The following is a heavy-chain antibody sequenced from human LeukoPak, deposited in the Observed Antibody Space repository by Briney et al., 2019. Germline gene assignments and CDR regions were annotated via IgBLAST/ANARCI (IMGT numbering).Heavy chain of an antibody. CDR3: AKGLPVSDFWSGNGYYYGMDV. V-gene: IGHV3-23*01. Sequence: PGGSLRLSCAVSGFIFSNYAMNWVRQAPGKGPEWVSTITENGDRSYYTDSVKGRFTISRDISKNTLYLEMNRLRAEDTAVYYCAKGLPVSDFWSGNGYYYGMDVWGQGTTVTVS. CDR2: ITENGDRS. D-gene: IGHD3-3*01. J-gene: IGHJ6*02. CDR1: GFIFSNYA.